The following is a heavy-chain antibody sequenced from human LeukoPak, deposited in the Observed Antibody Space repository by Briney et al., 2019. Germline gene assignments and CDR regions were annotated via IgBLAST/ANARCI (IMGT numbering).Heavy chain of an antibody. CDR2: IYYSGST. CDR3: ANHGADLYYYYYYMDV. J-gene: IGHJ6*03. Sequence: SETLSLTCTVSGGSISSYYWSWIRQPPGKGLEWIGYIYYSGSTNYNPSLKSRVTISVDTSKNQFSLKLSSVTAADTAVYYCANHGADLYYYYYYMDVWGKGTTVTVSS. V-gene: IGHV4-59*01. CDR1: GGSISSYY. D-gene: IGHD2-21*01.